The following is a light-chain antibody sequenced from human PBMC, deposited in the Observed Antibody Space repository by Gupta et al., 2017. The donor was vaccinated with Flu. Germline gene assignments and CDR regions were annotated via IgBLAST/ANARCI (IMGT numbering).Light chain of an antibody. CDR2: EVS. CDR1: NSDVGGSNI. J-gene: IGLJ2*01. CDR3: CSDAGGNYVV. Sequence: TSSCKGNNSDVGGSNIVYWNQQYPGKAHKVMIYEVSKRPAGVASRFSGSKSGNTASLTISGRQAEDEADYYCCSDAGGNYVVFGGGTKLTVL. V-gene: IGLV2-23*02.